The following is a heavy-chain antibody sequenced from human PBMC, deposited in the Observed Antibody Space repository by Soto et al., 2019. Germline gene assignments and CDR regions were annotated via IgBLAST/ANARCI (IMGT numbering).Heavy chain of an antibody. CDR2: IIPIFGTA. J-gene: IGHJ3*02. Sequence: QVQLVQSGAEVKKPGSSVKVSCKASGGTFSSYAISWVRQAPGQGLEWMGGIIPIFGTANYAQKFQGRVTITADESTSTAYMELISLRSEDTAVYYCASVYYYDSSGYSDGAFDIWGQGTMVTVSS. CDR3: ASVYYYDSSGYSDGAFDI. D-gene: IGHD3-22*01. CDR1: GGTFSSYA. V-gene: IGHV1-69*01.